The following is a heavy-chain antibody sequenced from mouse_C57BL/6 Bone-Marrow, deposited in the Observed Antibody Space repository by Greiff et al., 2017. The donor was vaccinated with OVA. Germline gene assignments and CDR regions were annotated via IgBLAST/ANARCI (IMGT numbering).Heavy chain of an antibody. CDR2: LSDGGSYT. Sequence: EVQLVESGGGLVKPGGSLKLSCAASGFTFSSYAMSWVRQTPEKRLEWVATLSDGGSYTYYPDNVKGRFTISRDNAKNNLYLQMSHLKSEDTAMYYCARGNYSNSWFAYWGQGTLVTVSA. CDR3: ARGNYSNSWFAY. D-gene: IGHD2-5*01. J-gene: IGHJ3*01. V-gene: IGHV5-4*01. CDR1: GFTFSSYA.